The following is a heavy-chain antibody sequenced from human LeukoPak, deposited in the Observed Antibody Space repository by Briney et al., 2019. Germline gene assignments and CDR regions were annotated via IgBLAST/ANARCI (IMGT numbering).Heavy chain of an antibody. V-gene: IGHV4-34*01. Sequence: PSETLSLTCAVYGGSFSGYYWSWIRQPPGKGLEWIGEINHSGSTNYNPSLKSRVTISVDTSKNQFSLKLSSVTAADTAVYYCARLLGNDYFYYYMDVWGKGTTVTVSS. CDR3: ARLLGNDYFYYYMDV. CDR2: INHSGST. CDR1: GGSFSGYY. J-gene: IGHJ6*03. D-gene: IGHD1-26*01.